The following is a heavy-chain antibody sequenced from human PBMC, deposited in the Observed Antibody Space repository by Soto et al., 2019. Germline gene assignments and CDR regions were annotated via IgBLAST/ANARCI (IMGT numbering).Heavy chain of an antibody. CDR2: ISYDGSNK. CDR1: GFTFSSYG. CDR3: AKEGERYCISTSCYAGIDY. V-gene: IGHV3-30*18. D-gene: IGHD2-2*01. Sequence: QVQLVESGGGVVQPGRSLRLSCAASGFTFSSYGMHWVRQAPGKGLEWVAVISYDGSNKYYADSVKGRFTISRDNSKNTLYLQMNSLRAEDTAVYYCAKEGERYCISTSCYAGIDYWGQGTLVTVSS. J-gene: IGHJ4*02.